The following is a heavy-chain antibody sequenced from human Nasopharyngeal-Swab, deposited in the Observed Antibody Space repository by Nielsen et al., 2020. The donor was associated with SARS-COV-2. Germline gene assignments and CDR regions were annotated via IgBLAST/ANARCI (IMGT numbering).Heavy chain of an antibody. CDR1: GFAFSPFA. CDR3: ARATGYSSSWYWFDP. D-gene: IGHD6-13*01. J-gene: IGHJ5*02. V-gene: IGHV3-30-3*01. Sequence: GGSLRLSCAASGFAFSPFAMHWVRQAPGKGLEWVALISKDGVSKYYADSIKGRFTISRDNSKNTLYLQMNSLRPEDTAVYYCARATGYSSSWYWFDPWGQGTLVTVSS. CDR2: ISKDGVSK.